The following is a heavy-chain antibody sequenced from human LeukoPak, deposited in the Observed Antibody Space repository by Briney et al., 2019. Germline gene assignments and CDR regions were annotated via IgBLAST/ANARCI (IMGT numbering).Heavy chain of an antibody. CDR1: GFTFGDYA. Sequence: GGSLRLSCTASGFTFGDYAMSWVRQAPGKGLEWVGFIRRKAHGGTTDSAASVKGRFSISRDDSKSIAYLQMNSLKIEDTAVYYCTREDGGGTERRGMDVWGQGTTVTVSS. CDR3: TREDGGGTERRGMDV. J-gene: IGHJ6*02. V-gene: IGHV3-49*04. CDR2: IRRKAHGGTT. D-gene: IGHD3-10*01.